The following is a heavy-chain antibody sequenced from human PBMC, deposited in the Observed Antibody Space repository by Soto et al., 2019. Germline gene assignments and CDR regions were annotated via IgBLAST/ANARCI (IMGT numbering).Heavy chain of an antibody. CDR1: GFSLTKSPVG. CDR3: AHRLGGSSWNDGFFDF. Sequence: QITLKESGPTLVEPTEALALTCSFSGFSLTKSPVGVGWFRQPPGKALEWLAVIYWDDDKRYNPSLKARITMTKDTFRNQVALTLTDIEPEDTATYFCAHRLGGSSWNDGFFDFWGQGLPVTVS. CDR2: IYWDDDK. J-gene: IGHJ4*02. V-gene: IGHV2-5*02. D-gene: IGHD1-1*01.